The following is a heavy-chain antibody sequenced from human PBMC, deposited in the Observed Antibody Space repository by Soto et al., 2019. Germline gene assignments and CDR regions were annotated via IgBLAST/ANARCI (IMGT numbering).Heavy chain of an antibody. D-gene: IGHD4-17*01. CDR2: ISGSGGTT. CDR1: GFSFSSYA. J-gene: IGHJ3*01. Sequence: GGSLRLSCAASGFSFSSYAMSWVRQAPGKGLEWVSVISGSGGTTYYADSVKGRFTISRDNSKNTLSLQMNTLRTEDTAVYYCAKGAYGDYPGHDAIDFWGQGTMVTVSS. V-gene: IGHV3-23*01. CDR3: AKGAYGDYPGHDAIDF.